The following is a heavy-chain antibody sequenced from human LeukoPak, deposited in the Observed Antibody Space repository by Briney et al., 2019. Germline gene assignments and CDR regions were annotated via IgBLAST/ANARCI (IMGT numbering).Heavy chain of an antibody. D-gene: IGHD1/OR15-1a*01. Sequence: GGSLRLSCAVSGFSFSDYWMSWVRQAPGKGLEWVANIKQDGSETNYVDSVRGRFTISRDNAKNSLSLQMINLRAEDTALYYCARNKRADIWGQGTMVTVSS. CDR1: GFSFSDYW. CDR3: ARNKRADI. V-gene: IGHV3-7*01. J-gene: IGHJ3*02. CDR2: IKQDGSET.